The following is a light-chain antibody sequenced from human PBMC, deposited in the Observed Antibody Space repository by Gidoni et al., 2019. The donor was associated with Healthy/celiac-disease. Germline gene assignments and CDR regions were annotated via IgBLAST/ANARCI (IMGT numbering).Light chain of an antibody. CDR2: GAS. CDR1: QSVSSN. Sequence: EIVMTQSPATLSVSPGERATLSGRASQSVSSNLAWYQQQPGQAPRLLISGASTRAPGIPASFSGSGSGTEFTLTISSLQSEDFAVYYCQQYNNWPTWTFGRGTKVEIK. J-gene: IGKJ1*01. V-gene: IGKV3-15*01. CDR3: QQYNNWPTWT.